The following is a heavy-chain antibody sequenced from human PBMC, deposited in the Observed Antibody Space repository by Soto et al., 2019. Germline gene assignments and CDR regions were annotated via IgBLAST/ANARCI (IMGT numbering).Heavy chain of an antibody. CDR2: ITFSGNTV. Sequence: QVQLVESGGGLVKPGGSLRLSCAASGFTFSDSYMSWIRQAPGKGLEWISYITFSGNTVYYADSLKGRFTISRDNAKNSLYLQMNMLRAEDTAVYYCASVSGREKYGMDVWGQGTTVTVSS. CDR3: ASVSGREKYGMDV. CDR1: GFTFSDSY. D-gene: IGHD1-26*01. V-gene: IGHV3-11*01. J-gene: IGHJ6*02.